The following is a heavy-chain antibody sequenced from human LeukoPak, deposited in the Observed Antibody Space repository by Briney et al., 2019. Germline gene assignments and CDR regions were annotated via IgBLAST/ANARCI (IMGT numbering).Heavy chain of an antibody. CDR3: ARGLHFWSGYYGYYFDY. D-gene: IGHD3-3*02. Sequence: SETLSLTCTVSGGSISSYYWSWIRQPPGKGLEWIGYIYYSGSTNYNPSIKSRVTISVDTSKNQFSLKLSSVTAADTAVYYCARGLHFWSGYYGYYFDYWGQGTLVTVSS. CDR1: GGSISSYY. V-gene: IGHV4-59*01. CDR2: IYYSGST. J-gene: IGHJ4*02.